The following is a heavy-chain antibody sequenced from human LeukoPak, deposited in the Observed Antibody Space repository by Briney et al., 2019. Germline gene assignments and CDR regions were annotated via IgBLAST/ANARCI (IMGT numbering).Heavy chain of an antibody. Sequence: ASVKVSCKASGYAFTGYYIHWVRQAPGQGVEGMGRINPNSGGTNYAKKFQGRVTMTRDTSSSTAYMELSRLTSDDTAVYYCAREPMVRDFNWFDPWGQGTLVTVSS. J-gene: IGHJ5*02. CDR3: AREPMVRDFNWFDP. D-gene: IGHD3-10*01. V-gene: IGHV1-2*06. CDR1: GYAFTGYY. CDR2: INPNSGGT.